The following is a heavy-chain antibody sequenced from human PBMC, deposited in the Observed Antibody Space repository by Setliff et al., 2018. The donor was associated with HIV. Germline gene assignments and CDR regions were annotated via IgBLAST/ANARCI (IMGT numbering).Heavy chain of an antibody. V-gene: IGHV1-46*01. CDR3: ARLGHCYGGGCNFDTFDV. CDR2: INPSGGST. Sequence: PSVKVSCKASGYTFTSYYMHWVRQAPGQGLEWMGIINPSGGSTSYAQKFQGRVTMTRDTSTSTVYMELSSLRSEDTAVYYCARLGHCYGGGCNFDTFDVWGQGTMVTVSS. J-gene: IGHJ3*01. CDR1: GYTFTSYY. D-gene: IGHD2-15*01.